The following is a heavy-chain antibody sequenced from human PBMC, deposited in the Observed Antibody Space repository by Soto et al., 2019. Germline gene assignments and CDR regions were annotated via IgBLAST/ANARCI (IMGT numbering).Heavy chain of an antibody. J-gene: IGHJ5*02. CDR2: MNPNSGNT. CDR1: GYTFTSYD. D-gene: IGHD2-21*01. Sequence: QVQLVQSGAEVKKPGASVKVSCKASGYTFTSYDINWVRQATGQGLEWMGWMNPNSGNTGYAQKFQGRVTMTRNTSISTAYMELSSLRSEDTAVYYCARGRLQLYDDHDWFDPWGQGALVTVSS. CDR3: ARGRLQLYDDHDWFDP. V-gene: IGHV1-8*01.